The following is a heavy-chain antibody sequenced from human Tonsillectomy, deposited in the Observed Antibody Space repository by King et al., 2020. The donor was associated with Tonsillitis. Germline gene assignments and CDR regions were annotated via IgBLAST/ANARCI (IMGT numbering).Heavy chain of an antibody. CDR1: GYTFTSNY. J-gene: IGHJ6*02. Sequence: QLVQSGAEVKKPGASVKVSCKASGYTFTSNYMHWVRQAPGQGLEWMGIINPSGGSTTYARKFQGRVTMTRDTSTSTVCMELSSLRSEDTAVYYCARGPQNWGTYRYDSYYHGMDDWGQGTTVTVSS. V-gene: IGHV1-46*01. D-gene: IGHD3-16*02. CDR3: ARGPQNWGTYRYDSYYHGMDD. CDR2: INPSGGST.